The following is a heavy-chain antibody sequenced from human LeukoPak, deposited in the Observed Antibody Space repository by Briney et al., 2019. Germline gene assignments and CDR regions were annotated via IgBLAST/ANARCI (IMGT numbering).Heavy chain of an antibody. CDR1: GFFVSNNY. D-gene: IGHD4-17*01. Sequence: GGSLRLSCAASGFFVSNNYMSWVRQAPGKGLEWVSVIYSGGDTYYADSVKGRFTISRDNSKNTLYLQMNSLRAEDTAVYYCARGPNLGYGDYPFDYWGQGTLVTVSS. CDR2: IYSGGDT. V-gene: IGHV3-66*01. CDR3: ARGPNLGYGDYPFDY. J-gene: IGHJ4*02.